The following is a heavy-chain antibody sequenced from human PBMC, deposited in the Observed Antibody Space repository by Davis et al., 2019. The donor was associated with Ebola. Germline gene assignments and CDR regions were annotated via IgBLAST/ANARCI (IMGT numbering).Heavy chain of an antibody. D-gene: IGHD1-14*01. CDR1: GFTFGSSV. CDR3: ATGGQYKFDL. Sequence: ESLKISCAASGFTFGSSVMNWVRQAPGKGLEWVGYLSKSGYANYNDSLKSRVLISVDTSNNQFSLKLNSVTAADTAVYYCATGGQYKFDLWGQGALVTVSS. J-gene: IGHJ4*02. V-gene: IGHV4-59*01. CDR2: LSKSGYA.